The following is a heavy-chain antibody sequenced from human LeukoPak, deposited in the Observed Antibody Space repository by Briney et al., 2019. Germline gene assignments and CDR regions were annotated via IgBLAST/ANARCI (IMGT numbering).Heavy chain of an antibody. J-gene: IGHJ4*02. Sequence: EASVKVSCKASGGSFSTYGITWVRQGPGQGLEWMGRIIPIYGAVNYAQRFQGRVTVTADKSTTTAYMELRGLRSEDTTVYYCARDYDSSGPQKNYFDYWGQGVLVTVSS. CDR3: ARDYDSSGPQKNYFDY. D-gene: IGHD3-22*01. V-gene: IGHV1-69*06. CDR1: GGSFSTYG. CDR2: IIPIYGAV.